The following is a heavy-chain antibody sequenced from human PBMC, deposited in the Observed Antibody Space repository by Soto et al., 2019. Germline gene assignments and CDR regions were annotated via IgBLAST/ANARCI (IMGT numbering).Heavy chain of an antibody. Sequence: ASVKVSCKASGYTFTSYAMHWVRQAPGQRLEWMGWINAGNGNTKYSQKFQGRVTITRDTSASTAYVELSSLRSEDTAVYYCARGPSVYDFWSGYYVDYWGQGTLVTVSS. D-gene: IGHD3-3*01. J-gene: IGHJ4*02. CDR1: GYTFTSYA. V-gene: IGHV1-3*01. CDR3: ARGPSVYDFWSGYYVDY. CDR2: INAGNGNT.